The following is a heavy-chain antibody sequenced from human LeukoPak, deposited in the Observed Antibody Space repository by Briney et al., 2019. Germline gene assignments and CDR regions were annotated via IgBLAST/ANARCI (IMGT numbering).Heavy chain of an antibody. J-gene: IGHJ4*02. CDR2: INYSGST. V-gene: IGHV4-39*01. Sequence: SETLSLTCTVSGGSISSSSYYWGWIRQPPGKGLEWIGSINYSGSTYYTPSLKSRVTISVDTSKNQFSLKLSSVTAADTAVYYCARHARYCSSTTCYGPDYLDYWGQGTLVTVSS. CDR3: ARHARYCSSTTCYGPDYLDY. D-gene: IGHD2-2*01. CDR1: GGSISSSSYY.